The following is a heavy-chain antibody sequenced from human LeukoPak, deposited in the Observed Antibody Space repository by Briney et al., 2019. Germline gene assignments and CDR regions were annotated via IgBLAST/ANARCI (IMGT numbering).Heavy chain of an antibody. J-gene: IGHJ3*02. V-gene: IGHV4-59*12. CDR1: GGSINNYY. Sequence: SETLSLTCTVSGGSINNYYWSWIRQPPGKGLEWIGYIYYSGSTNYNPSLKSRVTISVDTSKNQFSLKLSSVTAADTAVYYCAREDDAFDIWGQGTMVTVSS. CDR3: AREDDAFDI. CDR2: IYYSGST.